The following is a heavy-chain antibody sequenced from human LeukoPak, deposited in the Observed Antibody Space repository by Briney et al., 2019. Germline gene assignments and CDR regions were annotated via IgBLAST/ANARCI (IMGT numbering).Heavy chain of an antibody. D-gene: IGHD6-6*01. CDR2: IYYSGST. V-gene: IGHV4-39*01. CDR3: ARHAADTSYRSSSSGFDY. CDR1: GGSISSSSYY. J-gene: IGHJ4*02. Sequence: PSETLSLTCTVSGGSISSSSYYWGWIRQPPGKGLEWIGSIYYSGSTYYNPSLKSRVTISVDTSKNQFSLKLSSVTAADTAVYYCARHAADTSYRSSSSGFDYWGQGTLVTVSS.